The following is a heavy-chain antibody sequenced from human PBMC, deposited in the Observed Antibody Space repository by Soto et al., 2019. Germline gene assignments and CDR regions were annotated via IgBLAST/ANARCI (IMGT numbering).Heavy chain of an antibody. CDR3: ARDHSSGRYPDAFDI. J-gene: IGHJ3*02. CDR1: GYTFTSYG. CDR2: ISAYNGNT. Sequence: ASVKVSCKASGYTFTSYGISWVRQAPGQGLEWMGWISAYNGNTNYAQKLQGRVTMTTDTSTSTAYMELRSLRSDDTAVYYCARDHSSGRYPDAFDIWGQGTMVTVS. D-gene: IGHD6-19*01. V-gene: IGHV1-18*04.